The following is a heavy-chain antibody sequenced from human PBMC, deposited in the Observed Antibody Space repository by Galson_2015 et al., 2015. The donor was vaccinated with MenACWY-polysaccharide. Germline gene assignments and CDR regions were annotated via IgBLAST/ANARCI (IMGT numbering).Heavy chain of an antibody. Sequence: PALVKPTQTLTLPCTFSGFSLTTSGVGVVWIRQPPGKALEWLALIFWDDDERYSPSLKSRLTITKDTSKNQVVLTMTNMDPVDTATYYCGSGSGRTIDYWGQGTLVTVSS. CDR1: GFSLTTSGVG. CDR3: GSGSGRTIDY. J-gene: IGHJ4*02. V-gene: IGHV2-5*02. D-gene: IGHD3-10*01. CDR2: IFWDDDE.